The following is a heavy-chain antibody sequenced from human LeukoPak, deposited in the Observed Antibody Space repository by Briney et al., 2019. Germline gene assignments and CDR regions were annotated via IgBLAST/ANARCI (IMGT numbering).Heavy chain of an antibody. CDR3: ARDDASTARASGMDV. D-gene: IGHD6-6*01. V-gene: IGHV3-21*01. J-gene: IGHJ6*04. Sequence: AGGSLRLSCAASGFTFSAYDMNWVRQAPGKGLEWVSYISRDSAFVYYADSVKGRLTISRDKAKNSLYLQMESLRGEDTAVYYCARDDASTARASGMDVWGIGTTVTVSS. CDR1: GFTFSAYD. CDR2: ISRDSAFV.